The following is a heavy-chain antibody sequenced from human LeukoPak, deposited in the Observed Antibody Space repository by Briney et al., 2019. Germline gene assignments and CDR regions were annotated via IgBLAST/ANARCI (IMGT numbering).Heavy chain of an antibody. D-gene: IGHD3-9*01. CDR3: ARDVRTINVLTGYYRPYYFDH. V-gene: IGHV4-61*01. J-gene: IGHJ4*02. Sequence: PSETLSLTCTVSGGSVSSGSYYWSWIRQPPGKGLEWIGHIYHTGSTNYNPSLKSRVTISLDTSKNQFSLKLTSVSAADTAVYYCARDVRTINVLTGYYRPYYFDHWGQGTLVTVSS. CDR2: IYHTGST. CDR1: GGSVSSGSYY.